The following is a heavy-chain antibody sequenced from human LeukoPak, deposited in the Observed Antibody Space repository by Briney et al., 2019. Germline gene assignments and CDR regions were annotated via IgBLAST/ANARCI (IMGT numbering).Heavy chain of an antibody. CDR3: AREGPTIDAFDI. Sequence: GGSLRLSCAASGFTFSYYEMNWVRQAPGKGLEHVSGINSNGGSTYYANSVKGRLTISRDNSKNTLYLQMGSLRAEDMAVYYCAREGPTIDAFDIWGQGTMVTVSS. CDR2: INSNGGST. V-gene: IGHV3-64*01. CDR1: GFTFSYYE. D-gene: IGHD3-3*01. J-gene: IGHJ3*02.